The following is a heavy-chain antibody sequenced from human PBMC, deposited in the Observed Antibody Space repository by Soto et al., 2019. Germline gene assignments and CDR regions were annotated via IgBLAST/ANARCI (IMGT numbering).Heavy chain of an antibody. CDR2: VNPKSGAT. CDR1: GYKFVDYF. V-gene: IGHV1-2*02. CDR3: ARGGLQDFDS. J-gene: IGHJ4*02. D-gene: IGHD4-4*01. Sequence: ASVKVSGKASGYKFVDYFMHWVRRAPGQGLEWMGWVNPKSGATKIAQKFQGRTTMTRDTSINTVFLELSSLTSDDTAVYYCARGGLQDFDSWGQGTLVTVSS.